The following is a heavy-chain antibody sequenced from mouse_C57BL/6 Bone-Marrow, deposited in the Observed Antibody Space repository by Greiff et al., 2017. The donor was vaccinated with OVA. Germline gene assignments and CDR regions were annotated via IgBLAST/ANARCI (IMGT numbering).Heavy chain of an antibody. CDR2: INPNNGGT. J-gene: IGHJ3*01. Sequence: VQLQQSGPELVKPGASVKMSCKASGYTFTDYNMHWVKQSHGKSLEWIGYINPNNGGTSYNQKFKGKATLTVNKSSSTAYMELRSLTSEDSAVYYCARETYYGSSYVGFAYWGQGTLVTVSA. CDR3: ARETYYGSSYVGFAY. D-gene: IGHD1-1*01. CDR1: GYTFTDYN. V-gene: IGHV1-22*01.